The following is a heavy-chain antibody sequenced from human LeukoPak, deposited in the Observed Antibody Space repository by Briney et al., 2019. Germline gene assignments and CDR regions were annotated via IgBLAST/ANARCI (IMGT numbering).Heavy chain of an antibody. Sequence: GESLKISCKGSGYSFTSYWIGWVRQMPGKGLEWMGIIYPGDSETRYSPSFQGQVTISADKSISTAYLQWSSLKASDTAMYYCARHSGYDYVPAAFDIWGQGTMVTVSS. CDR2: IYPGDSET. V-gene: IGHV5-51*01. J-gene: IGHJ3*02. D-gene: IGHD5-12*01. CDR3: ARHSGYDYVPAAFDI. CDR1: GYSFTSYW.